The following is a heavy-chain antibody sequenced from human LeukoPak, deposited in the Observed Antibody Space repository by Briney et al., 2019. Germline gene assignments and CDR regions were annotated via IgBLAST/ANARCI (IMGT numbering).Heavy chain of an antibody. Sequence: PGCFLRLSCASSEITFSSYATSWVRMAAGNVLEWVSAISGSGGTTYYADSLKGRFTISRNNSKNTLYLQMNSLRAEDTAVYYCVSRVATVVGYWGQGTLVTVSS. CDR3: VSRVATVVGY. D-gene: IGHD5-12*01. V-gene: IGHV3-23*01. CDR1: EITFSSYA. CDR2: ISGSGGTT. J-gene: IGHJ4*02.